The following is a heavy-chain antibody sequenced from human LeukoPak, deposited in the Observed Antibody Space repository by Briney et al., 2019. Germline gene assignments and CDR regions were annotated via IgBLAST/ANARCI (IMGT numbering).Heavy chain of an antibody. J-gene: IGHJ2*01. CDR1: GFTFSSYG. D-gene: IGHD3-22*01. Sequence: GGSLRLSCAASGFTFSSYGMHWVRQAPGKGLEWVAFIRYDGSNKYYADSVKGRFTISRDNSKNTLYLQMNSLRAGDTAVYYCAKDSSGYSYYFAYWGRGTLVTVSS. CDR2: IRYDGSNK. V-gene: IGHV3-30*02. CDR3: AKDSSGYSYYFAY.